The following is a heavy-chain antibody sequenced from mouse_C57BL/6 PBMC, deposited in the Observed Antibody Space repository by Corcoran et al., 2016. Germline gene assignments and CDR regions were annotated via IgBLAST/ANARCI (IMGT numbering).Heavy chain of an antibody. CDR3: ARSGGNSSGYDAMDY. Sequence: QVTLKESGPGILQYSQTLSLTCSFSGFSLSTSGMGVSWSRQPSGKGLEWLAHIYWDDDKRYNPTLKRRITISKDTSRNQVFLKITSVDTADTATYYCARSGGNSSGYDAMDYWGQGTSVTVSS. J-gene: IGHJ4*01. CDR2: IYWDDDK. V-gene: IGHV8-12*01. CDR1: GFSLSTSGMG. D-gene: IGHD3-2*02.